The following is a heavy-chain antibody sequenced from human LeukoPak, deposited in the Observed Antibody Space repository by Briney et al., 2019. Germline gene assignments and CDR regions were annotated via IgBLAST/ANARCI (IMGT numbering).Heavy chain of an antibody. D-gene: IGHD2-2*01. Sequence: SQTLSLTCAVSGGSISSGVYSWSWIRQPPGKGLEWIGYIYHSGSTYYNPSLKSRVTISVDRSKNQFSLKLSSVTAADTAVYYCARAPIVVVPAARGYYYYYYGMDVWGQGTTVTVSS. CDR3: ARAPIVVVPAARGYYYYYYGMDV. CDR2: IYHSGST. V-gene: IGHV4-30-2*01. CDR1: GGSISSGVYS. J-gene: IGHJ6*02.